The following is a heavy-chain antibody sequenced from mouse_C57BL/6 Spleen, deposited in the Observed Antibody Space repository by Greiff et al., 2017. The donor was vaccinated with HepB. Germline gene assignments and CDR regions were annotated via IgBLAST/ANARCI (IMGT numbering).Heavy chain of an antibody. CDR3: ARSHYCGSRGYAMDY. CDR2: IYPGDGDT. Sequence: VQLQQSGPELVKPGASVKISCKASGYAFSSSWMNWVKQRPGKGLEWIGRIYPGDGDTNYNGKFKGKATLTADKSSSTAYMQRSSLTSEDSAVYCWARSHYCGSRGYAMDYWGQGTSVTVSS. CDR1: GYAFSSSW. V-gene: IGHV1-82*01. J-gene: IGHJ4*01. D-gene: IGHD1-1*01.